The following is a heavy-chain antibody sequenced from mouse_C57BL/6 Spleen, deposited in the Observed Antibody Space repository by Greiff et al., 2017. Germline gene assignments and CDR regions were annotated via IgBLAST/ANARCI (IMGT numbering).Heavy chain of an antibody. V-gene: IGHV8-12*01. CDR1: GFSFSTSGMG. CDR3: ARAGDEDFDV. Sequence: QVTLKESGPGILQSSQTLSLSCSFSGFSFSTSGMGVSWIRQPSGKGLEWQAHIYWDDDKCYNPSLTSRLTISKDTSSNQVILKITSVDTADTASYFVARAGDEDFDVWGKGTTVTVAS. J-gene: IGHJ1*03. CDR2: IYWDDDK.